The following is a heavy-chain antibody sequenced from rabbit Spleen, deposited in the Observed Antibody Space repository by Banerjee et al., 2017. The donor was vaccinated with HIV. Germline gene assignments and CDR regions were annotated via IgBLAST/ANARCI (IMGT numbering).Heavy chain of an antibody. CDR2: IDPVFGIT. CDR3: VREVAAKFGL. D-gene: IGHD4-1*01. J-gene: IGHJ6*01. CDR1: GFDFSSYG. Sequence: QEQLEESGGGLVQPGGSLKLSCKASGFDFSSYGVSWVRQAPGKGLEWIGYIDPVFGITYYANWVNGRFSISSHNAQNTLFLQLNSLTAADTATYFCVREVAAKFGLWGQGTLVTVS. V-gene: IGHV1S47*01.